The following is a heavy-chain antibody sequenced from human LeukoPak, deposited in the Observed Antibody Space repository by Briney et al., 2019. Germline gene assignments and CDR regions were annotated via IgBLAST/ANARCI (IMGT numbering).Heavy chain of an antibody. D-gene: IGHD1-26*01. J-gene: IGHJ4*02. CDR2: IIPIFGTA. Sequence: ASVKVSCKASGGTFSSYAISWVRQAPGQGLEWMGGIIPIFGTANYAQKFQGRVTITADESTSTAYMELSSRRSEDTAVYYCARGGSGSYYSAIFDYWGQGTLVTVSS. CDR3: ARGGSGSYYSAIFDY. CDR1: GGTFSSYA. V-gene: IGHV1-69*13.